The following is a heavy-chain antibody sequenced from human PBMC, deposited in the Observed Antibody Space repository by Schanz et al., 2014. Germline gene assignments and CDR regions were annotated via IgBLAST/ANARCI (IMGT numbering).Heavy chain of an antibody. D-gene: IGHD3-22*01. V-gene: IGHV1-69*01. CDR3: ARAGDISGYYIDY. Sequence: QVQLVQSGAEVKKPGSSVKVSCKASGGTFSRYAFSWVRQAPGQGLEWMGGIIPVFGTTDYAQKFQGTVTITADESTSTAYMELSSLRSEDTAVYYCARAGDISGYYIDYWGQGTLVTVSS. J-gene: IGHJ4*02. CDR2: IIPVFGTT. CDR1: GGTFSRYA.